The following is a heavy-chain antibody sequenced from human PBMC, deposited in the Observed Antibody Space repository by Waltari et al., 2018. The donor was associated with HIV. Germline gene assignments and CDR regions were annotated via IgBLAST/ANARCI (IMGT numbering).Heavy chain of an antibody. CDR1: GHTFSRFA. J-gene: IGHJ4*02. CDR3: AREGPGGGNYLY. Sequence: QVQLVQSGAEVKKPGSSVKVSCKASGHTFSRFAIPWVRQAPGQGLEWMGRIIPMLGTPNYAQKFEGRVTITAVESTSTAYMELSSLTSEDTAVYYWAREGPGGGNYLYWGQGTLVTVSS. D-gene: IGHD1-7*01. CDR2: IIPMLGTP. V-gene: IGHV1-69*18.